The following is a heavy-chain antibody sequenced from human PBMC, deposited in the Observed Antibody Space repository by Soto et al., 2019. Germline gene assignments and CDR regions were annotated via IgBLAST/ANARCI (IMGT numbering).Heavy chain of an antibody. Sequence: GGSLRLSCAASGFTFSSYAMSWVRQAPGKGLEWVSAISGSGGSTYYADSVKGRFTISRDNSKNTLYLQMNSLRAEDTAVYYCAKDLGYCSGGSCYSVGLSCADYWGQGTLVTVSS. D-gene: IGHD2-15*01. CDR1: GFTFSSYA. V-gene: IGHV3-23*01. CDR2: ISGSGGST. J-gene: IGHJ4*02. CDR3: AKDLGYCSGGSCYSVGLSCADY.